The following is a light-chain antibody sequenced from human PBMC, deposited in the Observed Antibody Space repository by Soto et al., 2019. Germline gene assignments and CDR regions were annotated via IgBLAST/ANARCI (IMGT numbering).Light chain of an antibody. CDR3: HQTYERPRT. Sequence: DIQMTQSPSTLSASVGDRVIITCRASQSVSYYLSWYQLKPGKVPKLLISAASTLQSGVPPRFSGSGAGTDFTLTISSLQPEDFATDYCHQTYERPRTFGQGTKLEVK. CDR1: QSVSYY. CDR2: AAS. J-gene: IGKJ2*01. V-gene: IGKV1-39*01.